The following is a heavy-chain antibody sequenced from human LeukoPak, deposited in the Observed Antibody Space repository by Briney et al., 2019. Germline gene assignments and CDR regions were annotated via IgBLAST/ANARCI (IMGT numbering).Heavy chain of an antibody. V-gene: IGHV3-48*01. J-gene: IGHJ4*02. CDR3: ARDGRADY. CDR1: EFTSSVYR. CDR2: ISRGGSNI. Sequence: GGSLSLSCALSEFTSSVYRMIWVRPAPGKWRGWISYISRGGSNIYYADSEKGRFTISRDNAKNSLYLQMNSLRVEDTAVYYCARDGRADYWGQGTLVTDSS. D-gene: IGHD3/OR15-3a*01.